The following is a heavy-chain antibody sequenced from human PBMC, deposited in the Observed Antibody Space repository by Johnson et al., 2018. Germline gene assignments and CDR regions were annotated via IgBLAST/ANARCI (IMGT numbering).Heavy chain of an antibody. CDR3: ARGGIAAACYYDYYRDV. V-gene: IGHV6-1*01. CDR2: TYYRSKWYN. J-gene: IGHJ6*03. D-gene: IGHD6-13*01. Sequence: QVQLQESGPGLVKPSQTLSLTCAISGDSVSSNSAAWNWIRQSPSRGLEWLGRTYYRSKWYNDYAVSVKSRITINPDTSKNQFSLQLNSVTPEDTAVYYCARGGIAAACYYDYYRDVWGKGTTVTVSS. CDR1: GDSVSSNSAA.